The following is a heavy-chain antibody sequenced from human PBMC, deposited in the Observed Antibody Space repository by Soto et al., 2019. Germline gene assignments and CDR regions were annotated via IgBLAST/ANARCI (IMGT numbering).Heavy chain of an antibody. CDR1: GFTFSDYV. J-gene: IGHJ4*02. V-gene: IGHV3-33*01. D-gene: IGHD4-17*01. CDR3: ARPALLVTTFDS. Sequence: QEQLVESGGGVVQPGRSLRLSCAASGFTFSDYVMHWVRQAPGKGLEWVAVIWHDGTNKYYADSVKGRFTISRDNSKNTLFLQMNSLRAEDTAVYYCARPALLVTTFDSWGQGTLVTVSS. CDR2: IWHDGTNK.